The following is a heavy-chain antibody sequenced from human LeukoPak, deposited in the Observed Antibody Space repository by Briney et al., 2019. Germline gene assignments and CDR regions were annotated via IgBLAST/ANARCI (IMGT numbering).Heavy chain of an antibody. V-gene: IGHV4-59*01. CDR2: IYYSGST. D-gene: IGHD3-16*02. Sequence: SETLSLTCTVSGGSISSYYGSWIRQPPGKGLEWIGYIYYSGSTNYNPSLKSRVTISVDTSKNQFSLKLSSVTAADTAVYSCARYIWGSYPTFEDYWGQGTLVTVSS. CDR3: ARYIWGSYPTFEDY. CDR1: GGSISSYY. J-gene: IGHJ4*02.